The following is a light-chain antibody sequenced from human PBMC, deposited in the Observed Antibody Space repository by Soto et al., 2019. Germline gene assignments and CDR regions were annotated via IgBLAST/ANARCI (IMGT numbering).Light chain of an antibody. CDR1: SSNIGAGND. Sequence: QSVLTEPPSVSGAPGQRVTIPCTGSSSNIGAGNDVHWYEQLPVTAPKLLIYGDNNRPSGVPDRLPGSKSGTSASLAITGLQDEDEADYYCQSYDSGLRGWVFGGGTKVTVL. J-gene: IGLJ3*02. CDR2: GDN. CDR3: QSYDSGLRGWV. V-gene: IGLV1-40*01.